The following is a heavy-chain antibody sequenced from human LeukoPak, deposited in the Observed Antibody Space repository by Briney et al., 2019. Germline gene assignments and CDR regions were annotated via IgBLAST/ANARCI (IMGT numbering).Heavy chain of an antibody. CDR3: APRGRLDRLIH. J-gene: IGHJ4*01. Sequence: PSETLSLTCTVSGGSISSYYWSWIRQPPGKGLEWIGYIYHGGSTNYNPSLKSRVTISVDTSKNQFSLKLSSVTDADTAVYYCAPRGRLDRLIHWGQGTLVTVPS. V-gene: IGHV4-59*01. CDR2: IYHGGST. D-gene: IGHD3-9*01. CDR1: GGSISSYY.